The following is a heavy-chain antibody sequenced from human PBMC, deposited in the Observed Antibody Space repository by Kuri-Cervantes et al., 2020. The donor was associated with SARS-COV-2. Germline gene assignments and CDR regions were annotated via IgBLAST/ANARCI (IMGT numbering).Heavy chain of an antibody. Sequence: SGPTLVKPTQTLTLTCTFSGFSLTTTGVGVAWIRQPPGQALEWLGVIYWDDDKRYGPSLKSRLTITKDTSKNQVVLTMTNMDPVDTATYYCAHRDFWSGSYDYWGQGTLVTVSS. D-gene: IGHD3-3*01. J-gene: IGHJ4*02. CDR2: IYWDDDK. CDR1: GFSLTTTGVG. V-gene: IGHV2-5*05. CDR3: AHRDFWSGSYDY.